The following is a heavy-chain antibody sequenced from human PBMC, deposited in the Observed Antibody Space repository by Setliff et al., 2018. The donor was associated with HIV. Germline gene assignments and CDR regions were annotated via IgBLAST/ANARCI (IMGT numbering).Heavy chain of an antibody. Sequence: SETLSLTCDVYGGSFSGSYWTWIRQPPGKGLGWIGEINHSGNTNYNPSLNSRVLISVDTTKTQFTLKMRSVTAADTAVYYCARGLGHYGSGSYLPRGYWGQGTLVTVSS. V-gene: IGHV4-34*01. CDR3: ARGLGHYGSGSYLPRGY. J-gene: IGHJ4*02. CDR2: INHSGNT. CDR1: GGSFSGSY. D-gene: IGHD3-10*01.